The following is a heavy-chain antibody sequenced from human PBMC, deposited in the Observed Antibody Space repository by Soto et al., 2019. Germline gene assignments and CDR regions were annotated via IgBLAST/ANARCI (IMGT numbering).Heavy chain of an antibody. V-gene: IGHV3-30*18. CDR3: AKDQASGQGSFDS. J-gene: IGHJ4*02. CDR1: GFTFNIYG. CDR2: ISYDGSNQ. Sequence: GGSLRLSCAASGFTFNIYGMHWVRQAPDKGLEWVALISYDGSNQYYADSVKGRFTIPRDNSKNTLFLQMNSLRADDTAVYYCAKDQASGQGSFDSWGQGTRVTVSS.